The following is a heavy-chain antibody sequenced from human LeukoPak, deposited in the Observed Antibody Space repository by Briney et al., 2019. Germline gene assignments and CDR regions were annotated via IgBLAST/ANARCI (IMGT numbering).Heavy chain of an antibody. CDR1: GLSVSSNY. CDR2: ISGSGGST. V-gene: IGHV3-23*01. CDR3: AKGLTGPVGPIDY. Sequence: PGGSLRLSCAASGLSVSSNYMNWVRQAPGKGLEWVSAISGSGGSTYYADSVKGRFTISRDNSKNTLYLQMNSLRAEDTAVYYCAKGLTGPVGPIDYWGQGTLVTVSS. D-gene: IGHD1-14*01. J-gene: IGHJ4*02.